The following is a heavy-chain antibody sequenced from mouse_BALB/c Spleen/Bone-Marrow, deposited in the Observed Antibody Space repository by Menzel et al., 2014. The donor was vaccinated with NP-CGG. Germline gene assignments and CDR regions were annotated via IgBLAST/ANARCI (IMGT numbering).Heavy chain of an antibody. CDR3: TIYAFAY. CDR1: GYTFTSYW. CDR2: IYPGSGSP. J-gene: IGHJ3*01. D-gene: IGHD2-12*01. Sequence: LMESGSELVRPGASVKLSCKASGYTFTSYWVHWVKQRPGQGLEWIGNIYPGSGSPNYDERFKSKATLTVDTSSSTAYMQLSSLTSEDSAVYYCTIYAFAYWGQGTLVTVSA. V-gene: IGHV1S22*01.